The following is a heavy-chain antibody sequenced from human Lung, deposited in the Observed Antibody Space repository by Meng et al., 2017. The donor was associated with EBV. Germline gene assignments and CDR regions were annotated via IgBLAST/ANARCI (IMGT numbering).Heavy chain of an antibody. CDR1: GFTVSTNY. CDR3: AREWDFDL. Sequence: EGQLVEFVGGLIQPGGSQRLSCAASGFTVSTNYMSWVRQAPGKGLEWVSILYGGGATYYAGSVKGRFTISRDNSKNTLYLQMNSLRAEDTAVYYCAREWDFDLWGRGTLVTVSS. V-gene: IGHV3-53*01. CDR2: LYGGGAT. J-gene: IGHJ2*01.